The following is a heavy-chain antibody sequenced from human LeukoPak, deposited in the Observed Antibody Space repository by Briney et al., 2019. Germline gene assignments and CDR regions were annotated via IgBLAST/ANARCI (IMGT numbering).Heavy chain of an antibody. CDR3: ASDKDYALYY. CDR2: ITSSGDTT. CDR1: GLTFSSYS. D-gene: IGHD3-16*01. J-gene: IGHJ4*02. Sequence: GGSLGLSCAASGLTFSSYSMNWVRRAPGKGLEWVSYITSSGDTTYYADSVKGRFTISRDNAKNSLYLQMNSLKDEDTAVYYCASDKDYALYYWGQGTLVTVSS. V-gene: IGHV3-48*02.